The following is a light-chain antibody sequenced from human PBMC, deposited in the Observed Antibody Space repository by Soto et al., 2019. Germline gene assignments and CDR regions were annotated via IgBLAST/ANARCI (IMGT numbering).Light chain of an antibody. CDR3: QQRTNWLT. J-gene: IGKJ3*01. CDR1: QNVSTY. V-gene: IGKV3-11*01. CDR2: DAS. Sequence: EIVLIQSPATLSLSPGERATLSCRASQNVSTYLAWYQQKPGQAPRLLIYDASNRATGIPARFSGSGSGTDFTLTISSLVPEDFAVYYCQQRTNWLTFGPGTKVDIK.